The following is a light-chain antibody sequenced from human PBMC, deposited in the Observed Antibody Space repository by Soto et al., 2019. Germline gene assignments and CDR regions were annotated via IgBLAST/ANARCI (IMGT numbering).Light chain of an antibody. Sequence: DIQMTQSPSSLSASVGDRVTITCRASQDIINYLAWYQQKPGRAPNLLVYAASTLQSGVSSRFSGSGSGTDFTITISNLQPEDVATYHCQKYNSTPFTFGPGTKLEIK. CDR3: QKYNSTPFT. CDR2: AAS. J-gene: IGKJ2*01. CDR1: QDIINY. V-gene: IGKV1-27*01.